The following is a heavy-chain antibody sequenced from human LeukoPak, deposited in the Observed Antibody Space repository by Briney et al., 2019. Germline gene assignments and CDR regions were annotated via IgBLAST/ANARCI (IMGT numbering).Heavy chain of an antibody. CDR1: GFTFDDYA. D-gene: IGHD3-22*01. J-gene: IGHJ6*02. CDR3: ARRPTTPEYYYDSSGYSDLYGMDV. V-gene: IGHV3-9*01. CDR2: ISWNSGSI. Sequence: QPGGSLRLSCAASGFTFDDYAMHWVRQAPGKGLEWVSGISWNSGSIGYADSVKGRFTISRDNSKNTLYLQMNSLRAEDTAVYYCARRPTTPEYYYDSSGYSDLYGMDVWGQGTTVTVSS.